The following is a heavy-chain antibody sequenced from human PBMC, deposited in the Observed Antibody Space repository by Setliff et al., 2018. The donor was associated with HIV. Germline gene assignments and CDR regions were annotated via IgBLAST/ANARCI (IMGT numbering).Heavy chain of an antibody. Sequence: SETLSLTCTVSTYSIGSGYYWGWIRQSPGKGLEWIASISHSGIVANNPSLKSRVIVSLDTSKNQFSLNLTSVTAADTAVYYCARQVPFSCSGTGCFDDYWGQGTLVTVSS. D-gene: IGHD2-2*01. CDR1: TYSIGSGYY. J-gene: IGHJ4*02. CDR3: ARQVPFSCSGTGCFDDY. CDR2: ISHSGIV. V-gene: IGHV4-38-2*02.